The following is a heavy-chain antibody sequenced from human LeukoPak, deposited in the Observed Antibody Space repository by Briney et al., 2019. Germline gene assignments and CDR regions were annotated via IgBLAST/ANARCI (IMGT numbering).Heavy chain of an antibody. CDR1: GFTFSSYN. D-gene: IGHD3-22*01. CDR3: ARAGGGYGYFDY. V-gene: IGHV3-48*04. J-gene: IGHJ4*02. CDR2: ISSSSSTI. Sequence: PGGSLRLSCAASGFTFSSYNINCVRQAPGKGLEWVSYISSSSSTIYYVESVKGRFTISRDNAKNALYLQMNSLRAEDTAVYYCARAGGGYGYFDYWGQGTLVTVSS.